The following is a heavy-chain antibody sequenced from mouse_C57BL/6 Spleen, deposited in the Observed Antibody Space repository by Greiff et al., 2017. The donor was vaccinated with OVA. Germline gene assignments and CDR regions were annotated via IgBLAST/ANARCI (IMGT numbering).Heavy chain of an antibody. V-gene: IGHV1-19*01. CDR2: INPYNGGT. CDR3: ARDSGSSLDYFDY. Sequence: EVKLQESGPVLVKPGASVKMSCKASGYTFTDYYMNWVKQSPGKSLEWIGVINPYNGGTSYNQKFKGKATLTVDKSSSTAYMELNSLTSEDSAVYYCARDSGSSLDYFDYWGQGTTLTVSA. J-gene: IGHJ2*01. D-gene: IGHD1-1*01. CDR1: GYTFTDYY.